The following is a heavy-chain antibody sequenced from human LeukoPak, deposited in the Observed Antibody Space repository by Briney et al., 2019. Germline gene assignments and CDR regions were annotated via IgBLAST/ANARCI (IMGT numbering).Heavy chain of an antibody. V-gene: IGHV3-30*18. CDR3: AKDGSTSWNWFDP. Sequence: PGGSLRLSCAASGFTFSSYGMHWVRQAPGKGLEWVAVISYDGSNKYYADSVKGRFTISRDNSKNTLYLQMNSLRAEDTAVYYCAKDGSTSWNWFDPWGQGTLVTVSS. CDR1: GFTFSSYG. J-gene: IGHJ5*02. CDR2: ISYDGSNK. D-gene: IGHD2-2*01.